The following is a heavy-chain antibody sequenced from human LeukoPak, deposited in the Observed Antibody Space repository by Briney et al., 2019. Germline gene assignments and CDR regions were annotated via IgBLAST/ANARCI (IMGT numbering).Heavy chain of an antibody. CDR3: AREMYAGWYFAFDI. J-gene: IGHJ3*02. CDR2: ISNSGDYI. V-gene: IGHV3-21*01. CDR1: GFTFSSFT. Sequence: GGSLRLYCTVSGFTFSSFTMNWVRQGPGKGLEWVASISNSGDYISYADSLKGRFTISRDNAKNSLFLQMSSLRAEDTAVYYCAREMYAGWYFAFDIWGQGTMVTVSS. D-gene: IGHD6-19*01.